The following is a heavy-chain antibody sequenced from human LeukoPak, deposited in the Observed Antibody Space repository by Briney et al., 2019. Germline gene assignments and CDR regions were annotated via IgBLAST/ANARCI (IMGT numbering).Heavy chain of an antibody. D-gene: IGHD1/OR15-1a*01. CDR2: INPNSCGT. V-gene: IGHV1-2*02. J-gene: IGHJ3*02. CDR1: GYTFTGYY. Sequence: ASVKVSCKASGYTFTGYYIHWVLQAPGQGLGWMGWINPNSCGTNYAQKFQGRVTITRNTSISTAHMELSSLRSEDTAVYYCARYNWNRAVHDAFDIWGQGTMVTVSS. CDR3: ARYNWNRAVHDAFDI.